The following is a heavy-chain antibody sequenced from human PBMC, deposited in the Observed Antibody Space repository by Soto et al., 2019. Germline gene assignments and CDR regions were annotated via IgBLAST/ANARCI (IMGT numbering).Heavy chain of an antibody. J-gene: IGHJ4*02. CDR2: ISGSGGSR. D-gene: IGHD2-15*01. V-gene: IGHV3-23*01. CDR3: AKDPGLKDMATLFDF. Sequence: EVQLLESGGGLVQPGGSLRLSCAASGFTFSSYAMSWVRQAPGKGLEWVSGISGSGGSRNHADSVKGRFTISRDNSKNTVYLQMNSLRAEDTAVYYCAKDPGLKDMATLFDFWGQGTLVTVSS. CDR1: GFTFSSYA.